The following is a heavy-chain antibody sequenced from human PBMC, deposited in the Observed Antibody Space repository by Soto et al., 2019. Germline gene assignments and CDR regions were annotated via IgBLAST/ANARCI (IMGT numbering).Heavy chain of an antibody. Sequence: QVQLQESGPGLVKPSQTLSLTCTVSGGSISSGGYYWSWIRQHPGKGLEWIGYIYYSGSTYYNPSLKRRVTISVDTSKNQFSLKLSSVTAADTAVYYCARELGYCSGGSCYSGAVDYWGQGTLVTVSS. CDR2: IYYSGST. CDR1: GGSISSGGYY. V-gene: IGHV4-31*03. CDR3: ARELGYCSGGSCYSGAVDY. J-gene: IGHJ4*02. D-gene: IGHD2-15*01.